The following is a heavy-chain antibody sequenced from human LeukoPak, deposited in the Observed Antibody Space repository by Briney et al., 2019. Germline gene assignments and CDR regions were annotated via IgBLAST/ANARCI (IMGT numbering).Heavy chain of an antibody. Sequence: PGGSLRLSCAASGITVSSHYMSWVRQAPGKGLEWVSIIYRGGETYYADSVKGRFTISRDNSKNTLSLQMNSLRAEDTAVYYCARGYYDSSGYYISPFDNWGQGTLVTVSS. CDR3: ARGYYDSSGYYISPFDN. CDR2: IYRGGET. J-gene: IGHJ4*02. D-gene: IGHD3-22*01. V-gene: IGHV3-66*01. CDR1: GITVSSHY.